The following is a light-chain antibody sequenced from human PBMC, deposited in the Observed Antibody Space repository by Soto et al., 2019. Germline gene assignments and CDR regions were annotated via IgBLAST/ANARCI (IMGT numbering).Light chain of an antibody. Sequence: QSSLTQPASVSGSPGQSITISCTGISSDLGSYNSVSWYQQHPGKAPKLMNYDVTNRPSWVSNRFSGSNSGNTASLTISGLEAEDEADYYCSSYTYSSVIFGGGTKLTVL. J-gene: IGLJ2*01. CDR3: SSYTYSSVI. CDR1: SSDLGSYNS. V-gene: IGLV2-14*01. CDR2: DVT.